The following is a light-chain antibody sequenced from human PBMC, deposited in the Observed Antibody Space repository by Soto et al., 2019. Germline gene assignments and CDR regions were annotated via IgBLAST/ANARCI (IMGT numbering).Light chain of an antibody. J-gene: IGKJ5*01. CDR2: GAS. CDR3: QQYGGSPIT. CDR1: QSVTTR. V-gene: IGKV3-20*01. Sequence: EIGLTLSPATLSLSPGERATLSCRASQSVTTRLAWYQHKPGQAPTLLMSGASNRASGVPVRFSGSGSGTDFTLTITRLEPEDFALYYCQQYGGSPITFGLGTRLEIK.